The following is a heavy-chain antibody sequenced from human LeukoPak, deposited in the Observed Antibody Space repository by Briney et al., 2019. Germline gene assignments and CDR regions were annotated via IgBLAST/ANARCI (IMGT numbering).Heavy chain of an antibody. CDR3: ARDYPNNIVVVPAAIPNDC. CDR2: ISSSSSYI. CDR1: GFTFSSYS. Sequence: PGGSLRLSCAASGFTFSSYSMNWVRQAPGKGLEWVSSISSSSSYIYYADSVKGRFTISRDNAKNSLYLQMNSLRAEDTAVYYCARDYPNNIVVVPAAIPNDCWGQGTLVTVSS. V-gene: IGHV3-21*01. J-gene: IGHJ4*02. D-gene: IGHD2-2*01.